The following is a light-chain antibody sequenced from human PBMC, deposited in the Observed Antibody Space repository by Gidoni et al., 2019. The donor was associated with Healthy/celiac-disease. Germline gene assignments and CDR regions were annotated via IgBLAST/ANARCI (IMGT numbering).Light chain of an antibody. Sequence: DIQMTQSPSSLSASVGDRVTITCRASQSISSYLNWYQQKQGKAPKLLIYAASSLQSGVPSRFSGSGSGTDFTLTISSLQPEDFATYYCQQSYSTSAYTFGQGTKLEIK. CDR3: QQSYSTSAYT. CDR2: AAS. CDR1: QSISSY. V-gene: IGKV1-39*01. J-gene: IGKJ2*01.